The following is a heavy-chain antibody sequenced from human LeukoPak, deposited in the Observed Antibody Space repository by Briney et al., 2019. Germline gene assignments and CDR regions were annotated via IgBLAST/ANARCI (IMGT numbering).Heavy chain of an antibody. CDR3: ARHGTISSESYFDY. Sequence: NPAETLSLTCTVSGGSISSYYWSWIRQPPGKGLGWIGYFYYSGNTKYNPSLKSRVTGFVDTSKNQVSLRLSSVTAADTAVYYCARHGTISSESYFDYWGQGALVTVSS. CDR1: GGSISSYY. V-gene: IGHV4-59*08. J-gene: IGHJ4*02. D-gene: IGHD1-14*01. CDR2: FYYSGNT.